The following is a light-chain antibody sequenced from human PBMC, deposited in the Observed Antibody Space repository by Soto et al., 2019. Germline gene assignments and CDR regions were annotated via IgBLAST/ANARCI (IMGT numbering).Light chain of an antibody. CDR3: QHADSFPLIT. J-gene: IGKJ5*01. CDR1: EDISTW. CDR2: AAS. V-gene: IGKV1-12*01. Sequence: DIQMTQSPSSVSASVGDRVTITCRSSEDISTWLAWYQQKPGKAPKLLIYAASSLQSGVPSRFSGSGSGTDVTLTISSLQPEDFATYYCQHADSFPLITFGQGTRLEIK.